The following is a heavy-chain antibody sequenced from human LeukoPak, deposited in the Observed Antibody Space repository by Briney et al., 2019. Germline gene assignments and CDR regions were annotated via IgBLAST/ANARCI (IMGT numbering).Heavy chain of an antibody. D-gene: IGHD3-22*01. Sequence: PKASVKVSCKASGYTFTSYDINWVRQATGQGLEWMGWMNPNSGNTGYAQQFQGRVTITRSTSISTAYMELSSLRSEDTAVYYCARANYYDSSGYFDYWGQGTLVTVSS. CDR3: ARANYYDSSGYFDY. V-gene: IGHV1-8*03. CDR2: MNPNSGNT. J-gene: IGHJ4*02. CDR1: GYTFTSYD.